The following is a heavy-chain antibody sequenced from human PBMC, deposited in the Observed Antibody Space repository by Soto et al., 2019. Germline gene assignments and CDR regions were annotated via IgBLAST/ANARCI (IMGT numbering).Heavy chain of an antibody. V-gene: IGHV1-18*01. CDR3: ARGGTPIDY. CDR2: ISAYNGNT. D-gene: IGHD3-16*01. CDR1: GYTFTNFG. Sequence: QVQLVQSGAEVKKPGASVKVSCKASGYTFTNFGISWVRQAPGQGLEWMGWISAYNGNTNYAQNFQGRVTMTTDTSTSTDYMALRSLRSDDTAVYYWARGGTPIDYWGQGTLVTVSS. J-gene: IGHJ4*02.